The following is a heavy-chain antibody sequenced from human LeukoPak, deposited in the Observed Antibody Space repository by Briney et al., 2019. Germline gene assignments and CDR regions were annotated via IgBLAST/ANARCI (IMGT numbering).Heavy chain of an antibody. J-gene: IGHJ5*02. CDR1: GGSFSGYY. CDR2: IYHSGST. D-gene: IGHD2-21*02. V-gene: IGHV4-34*01. CDR3: ARAASSYCGGDCYSGWFDP. Sequence: PSETLSLTCAVYGGSFSGYYWSWIRQPPGKGRGWIGEIYHSGSTNYNPSLKSRVTISVDKSKNQFSLKLSSVTAADTAVYYCARAASSYCGGDCYSGWFDPWGQGTLVTVSS.